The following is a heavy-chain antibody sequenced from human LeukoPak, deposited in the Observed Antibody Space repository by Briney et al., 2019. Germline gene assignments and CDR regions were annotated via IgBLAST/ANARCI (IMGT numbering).Heavy chain of an antibody. J-gene: IGHJ4*02. Sequence: MAGGSLRLSCSASGLSFSNTWMSWVRQTPGKGLEWIGRIKSKSDGDSVDYAVPVKGRITISRDDWKNTLFLEMTTLKTEDTGVYFCTTAPSYYNFNSFDYWGQRTVVTVSS. CDR2: IKSKSDGDSV. CDR1: GLSFSNTW. D-gene: IGHD1-1*01. CDR3: TTAPSYYNFNSFDY. V-gene: IGHV3-15*01.